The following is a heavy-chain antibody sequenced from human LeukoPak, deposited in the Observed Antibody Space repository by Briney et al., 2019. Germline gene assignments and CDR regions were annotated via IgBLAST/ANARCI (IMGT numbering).Heavy chain of an antibody. CDR1: GFPFSDYA. CDR2: INHSGST. V-gene: IGHV4-34*01. CDR3: ARGAVVGATTKYYFDY. D-gene: IGHD1-26*01. J-gene: IGHJ4*02. Sequence: GSLRLSCGASGFPFSDYAMNWIRQPPGKGLEWIGEINHSGSTNNNPSLKSRVTISVDTSKNQFSLKLSSVTAADTAVYYCARGAVVGATTKYYFDYWGQGTPVTVSS.